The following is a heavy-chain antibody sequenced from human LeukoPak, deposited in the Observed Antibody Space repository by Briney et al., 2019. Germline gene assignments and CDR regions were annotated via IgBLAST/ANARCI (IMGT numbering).Heavy chain of an antibody. Sequence: GGSLRLSCAASGFTVSSNYMSWVRQAPGKGLEWVSVIYSGGSTYYADSVKGRFTISRDNSKNTLYLQMNSLRAVDTAVYYCARRPTYYYGSGSYWLGAFDIWGQGTMVTVSS. CDR1: GFTVSSNY. D-gene: IGHD3-10*01. CDR3: ARRPTYYYGSGSYWLGAFDI. V-gene: IGHV3-66*04. J-gene: IGHJ3*02. CDR2: IYSGGST.